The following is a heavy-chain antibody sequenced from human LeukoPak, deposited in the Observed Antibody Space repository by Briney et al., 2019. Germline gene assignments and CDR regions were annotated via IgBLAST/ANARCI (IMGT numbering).Heavy chain of an antibody. D-gene: IGHD3-22*01. CDR3: ARGFSLITMIVRAFDI. V-gene: IGHV1-8*01. CDR2: MNPNSGNT. CDR1: GYTFTSYD. J-gene: IGHJ3*02. Sequence: ASVKVSCKASGYTFTSYDINWVRQATGQGLEWMGWMNPNSGNTGYAQKFQGRVTMTRNTSISTAYMELSNLRSEDTAVYYCARGFSLITMIVRAFDIWGQGTMVTVSS.